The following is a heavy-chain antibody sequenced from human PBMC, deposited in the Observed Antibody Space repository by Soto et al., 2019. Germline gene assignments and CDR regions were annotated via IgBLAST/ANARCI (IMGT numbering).Heavy chain of an antibody. CDR1: GGTFSNYA. D-gene: IGHD5-18*01. CDR3: AGASVDTALITLDWFCWHDGMDV. Sequence: QVQLVQSGAEVRKPGSSVKGSCKASGGTFSNYAISWVRPAPGQGLEWVGGNIPLFSTTNYAKKFQGRATITADESTSRAYMELSSLRSEATAVYYCAGASVDTALITLDWFCWHDGMDVWGQGTTVTVSS. V-gene: IGHV1-69*01. CDR2: NIPLFSTT. J-gene: IGHJ6*02.